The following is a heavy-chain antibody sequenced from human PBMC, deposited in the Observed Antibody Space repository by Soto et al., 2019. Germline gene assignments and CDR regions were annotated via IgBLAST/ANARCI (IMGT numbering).Heavy chain of an antibody. Sequence: SVKVSCKASGGTFSSYAISWVRQAPGQGLEWMGGIIPIFGTANYAQKFQGRVTITADESTSTAYMELSSLRSEDTAVYYCARKGYCSGGSCYPYYYYGMDVWGQGTTVTVSS. CDR1: GGTFSSYA. CDR2: IIPIFGTA. CDR3: ARKGYCSGGSCYPYYYYGMDV. V-gene: IGHV1-69*13. D-gene: IGHD2-15*01. J-gene: IGHJ6*02.